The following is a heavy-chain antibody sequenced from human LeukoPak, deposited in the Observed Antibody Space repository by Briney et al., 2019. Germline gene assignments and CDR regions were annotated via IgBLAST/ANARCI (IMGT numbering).Heavy chain of an antibody. CDR3: TRSVRNGHFDY. CDR2: MNPNSGNT. D-gene: IGHD2-8*01. V-gene: IGHV1-8*01. J-gene: IGHJ4*02. CDR1: GYTFTSYD. Sequence: ASVKVSCTASGYTFTSYDINWVRQATGQGLEWLGWMNPNSGNTGYAQNFQGRVTLTRDTSISTAHMELSSLRFEDTAVYFCTRSVRNGHFDYWGQGTLVTVSS.